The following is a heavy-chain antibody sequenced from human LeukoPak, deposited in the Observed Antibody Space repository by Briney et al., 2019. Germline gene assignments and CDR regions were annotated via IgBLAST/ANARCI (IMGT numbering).Heavy chain of an antibody. D-gene: IGHD5-12*01. V-gene: IGHV3-9*01. J-gene: IGHJ4*02. CDR3: AKDISDGYNSGFDY. CDR1: GFTFDDYA. CDR2: ISWNSGSI. Sequence: PGRSLRLSCAASGFTFDDYAMHWVRHAPGKGLEWVSGISWNSGSIGYADSVKGRFTISRGNAKNSLYLQMNSLRAEDTALYYCAKDISDGYNSGFDYWGQGTLVTVSS.